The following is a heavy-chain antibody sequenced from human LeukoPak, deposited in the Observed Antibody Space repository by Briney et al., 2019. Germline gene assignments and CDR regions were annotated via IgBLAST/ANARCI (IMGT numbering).Heavy chain of an antibody. CDR1: GFTFSSYT. CDR2: ISSSSSYI. V-gene: IGHV3-21*01. CDR3: ARGGGSCPDY. Sequence: GGSLRLSCAASGFTFSSYTMNWVRQAPGKGLEWVSSISSSSSYIYYADSVKGRFTISRDNAKNSLYLQMNSLRAEDTAVYYCARGGGSCPDYWGQGTLVTVSS. D-gene: IGHD2-15*01. J-gene: IGHJ4*02.